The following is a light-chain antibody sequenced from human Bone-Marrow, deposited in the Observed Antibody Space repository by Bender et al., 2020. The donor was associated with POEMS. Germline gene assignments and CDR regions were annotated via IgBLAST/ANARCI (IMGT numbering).Light chain of an antibody. V-gene: IGLV2-23*02. CDR2: DVF. Sequence: QSALTQPASVSGSPGQSITISCTGTSSDVGTYNLVSWYQKHPIKAPKLIIYDVFRRPSGISNRFSGSKSGNTASLTISGLQAEDEGDYYCCSYVGSRIWVFGGGTKLTVL. CDR3: CSYVGSRIWV. CDR1: SSDVGTYNL. J-gene: IGLJ3*02.